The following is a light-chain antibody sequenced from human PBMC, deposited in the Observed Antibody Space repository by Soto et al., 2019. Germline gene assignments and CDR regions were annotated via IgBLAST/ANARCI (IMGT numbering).Light chain of an antibody. CDR3: TSYTSSGTVWL. Sequence: QSVLTQPASVSGSPGQSITIPCTGTSSDVGGYNFVSWYQHHPGKAPKLIIHEVSSRPSVVSTRFSGSKSGNTASLTISGLQAEDEADYYCTSYTSSGTVWLSGGGTKVTVL. CDR2: EVS. V-gene: IGLV2-14*01. J-gene: IGLJ3*02. CDR1: SSDVGGYNF.